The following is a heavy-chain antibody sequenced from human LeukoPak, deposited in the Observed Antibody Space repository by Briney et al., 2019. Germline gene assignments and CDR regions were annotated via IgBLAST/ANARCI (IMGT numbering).Heavy chain of an antibody. Sequence: PSETLSLTCTLSGGSISSYYWSWIRQPPGKGLEWIGYIYYSGSTNYNPSLKSRVTISVDTSKNQFSLKLSSVTAADTAVYYCARGKVDTAMVKRGYYYYYMDVWGKGTTVTVSS. CDR3: ARGKVDTAMVKRGYYYYYMDV. J-gene: IGHJ6*03. V-gene: IGHV4-59*01. CDR2: IYYSGST. CDR1: GGSISSYY. D-gene: IGHD5-18*01.